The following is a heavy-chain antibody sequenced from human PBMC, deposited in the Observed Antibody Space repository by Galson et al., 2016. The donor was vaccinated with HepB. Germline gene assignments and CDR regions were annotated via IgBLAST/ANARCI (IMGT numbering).Heavy chain of an antibody. V-gene: IGHV3-30*18. D-gene: IGHD3-16*01. CDR1: GFTFSKYG. Sequence: SLRLSCAASGFTFSKYGMHWVRQAPGKGLEWVAVITYDGINKYYGNSAKGRFTPSRDNSNNTLYLQMNSLRTEDTAVYYCSKDWGQKGMDLDYWGQGVLVTVSS. J-gene: IGHJ4*02. CDR3: SKDWGQKGMDLDY. CDR2: ITYDGINK.